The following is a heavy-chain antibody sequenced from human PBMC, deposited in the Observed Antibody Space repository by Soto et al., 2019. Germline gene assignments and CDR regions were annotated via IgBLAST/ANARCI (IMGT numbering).Heavy chain of an antibody. J-gene: IGHJ4*02. Sequence: PGGSLRLSCVVSGFNGMSYWMSWVRQAPGKGLEWVASIKEDGSEIYYLHSVRGRFSISRDSAGNALHLTMNYLSAEDTGVYFCARDIGFDYVNWGQGTLVTVSS. CDR2: IKEDGSEI. D-gene: IGHD3-16*01. V-gene: IGHV3-7*01. CDR3: ARDIGFDYVN. CDR1: GFNGMSYW.